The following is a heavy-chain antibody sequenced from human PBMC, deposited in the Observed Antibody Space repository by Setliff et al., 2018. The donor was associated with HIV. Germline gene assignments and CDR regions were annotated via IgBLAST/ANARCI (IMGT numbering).Heavy chain of an antibody. V-gene: IGHV4-34*01. D-gene: IGHD6-19*01. Sequence: SETLSLTCAVYGGSFSGYYWSWIRQPPGKGLEWIGEFNHGRSTNNNPSLKSRLTISVDTSKNQFSLKLSSVTAADTAVYYCASGREAVAGALHFDYWGQGPLVTVSS. CDR3: ASGREAVAGALHFDY. CDR1: GGSFSGYY. J-gene: IGHJ4*02. CDR2: FNHGRST.